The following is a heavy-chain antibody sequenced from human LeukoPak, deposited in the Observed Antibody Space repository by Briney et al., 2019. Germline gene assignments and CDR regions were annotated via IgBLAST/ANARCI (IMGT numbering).Heavy chain of an antibody. CDR3: ARGASNWNYDKPNGAFDI. V-gene: IGHV1-69*05. Sequence: ASVKVSCKASGGTFSSYAISWVRQAPGQGLEWMGGIIPIFGTANYAQKFQGRVTITTDESTSTAYIELSSLRSEDTAVYYCARGASNWNYDKPNGAFDIWGQGTMVTVSS. J-gene: IGHJ3*02. CDR1: GGTFSSYA. D-gene: IGHD1-7*01. CDR2: IIPIFGTA.